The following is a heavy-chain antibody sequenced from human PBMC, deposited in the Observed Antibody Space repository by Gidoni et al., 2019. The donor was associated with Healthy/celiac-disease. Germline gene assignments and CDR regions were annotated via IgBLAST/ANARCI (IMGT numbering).Heavy chain of an antibody. CDR3: ARDRGYYVWGSYSGYFDY. V-gene: IGHV3-7*03. Sequence: EVQLVESGGGLVQPGGSLRLSCAASGFTFSSYWMSWVRQAPGKGLEWVANIKQDGSEKYYVASVKGRFTISRDNAKNSMYLQMNSLRDEDTAVYYCARDRGYYVWGSYSGYFDYWGQGTLVTVSS. J-gene: IGHJ4*02. D-gene: IGHD3-16*01. CDR1: GFTFSSYW. CDR2: IKQDGSEK.